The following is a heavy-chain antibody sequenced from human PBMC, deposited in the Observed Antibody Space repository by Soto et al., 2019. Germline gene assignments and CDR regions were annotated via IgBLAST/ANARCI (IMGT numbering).Heavy chain of an antibody. CDR2: ISYDGSNK. CDR3: AKDRPDSSSWYSYYYYGMDV. D-gene: IGHD6-13*01. Sequence: QVQLVESGGGVVQPGRSLRLSCAASGFTFSSYGMHWVRQAPCKGLEWVAVISYDGSNKYYADSVKGRFTISRDNSKNTLYLQMNSLRAEDTAVYYCAKDRPDSSSWYSYYYYGMDVWGQGTTVTVSS. V-gene: IGHV3-30*18. CDR1: GFTFSSYG. J-gene: IGHJ6*02.